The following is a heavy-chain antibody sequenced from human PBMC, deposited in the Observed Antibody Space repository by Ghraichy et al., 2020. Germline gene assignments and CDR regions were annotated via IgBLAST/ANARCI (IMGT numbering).Heavy chain of an antibody. CDR3: AKGPWSSSSWYFDL. J-gene: IGHJ2*01. D-gene: IGHD2-2*01. CDR1: GFTFSSYA. CDR2: ISGSGGST. Sequence: GGSLRLSCAASGFTFSSYAMSWVRQAPGKGLEWVSAISGSGGSTYYADSVKGRFTISRDNSKNTLYLQMNSLRAEDKAVYYCAKGPWSSSSWYFDLWGRDTLVTVSS. V-gene: IGHV3-23*01.